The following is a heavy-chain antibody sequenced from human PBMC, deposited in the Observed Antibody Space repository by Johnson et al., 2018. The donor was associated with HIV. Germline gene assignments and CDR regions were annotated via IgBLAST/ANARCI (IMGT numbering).Heavy chain of an antibody. Sequence: VQLVESGGGVVQPGRSLRLSCAASGFTFSSYDMHWVRQATGKGLEWVSAIGTAGDTYYPGSVKGRFTISRENAKNSLYLQMNSLRAGDTAVYYCARDPGSSSRGAFDIWGQGTMVTVSS. CDR3: ARDPGSSSRGAFDI. CDR1: GFTFSSYD. J-gene: IGHJ3*02. D-gene: IGHD6-13*01. V-gene: IGHV3-13*01. CDR2: IGTAGDT.